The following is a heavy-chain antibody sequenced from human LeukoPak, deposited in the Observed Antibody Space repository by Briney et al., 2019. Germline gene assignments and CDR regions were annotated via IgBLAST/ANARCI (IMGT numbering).Heavy chain of an antibody. CDR1: GFTFSDYY. V-gene: IGHV3-11*01. J-gene: IGHJ6*03. Sequence: GGSLRLSCAASGFTFSDYYMSWIRQAPGKGLEWVSYISSSGSTIYYADSVKGRFTISRDNAKNSLYLQMNSLRAEDTAVYYCARVNSSGWYKSSNYYYYYYMDVWGKGTTVTVSS. CDR3: ARVNSSGWYKSSNYYYYYYMDV. D-gene: IGHD6-19*01. CDR2: ISSSGSTI.